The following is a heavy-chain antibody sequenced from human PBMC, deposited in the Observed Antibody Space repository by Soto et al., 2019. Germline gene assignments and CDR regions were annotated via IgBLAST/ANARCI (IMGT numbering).Heavy chain of an antibody. J-gene: IGHJ1*01. V-gene: IGHV1-18*01. CDR3: GYSLGFQVNRS. CDR1: GYTFTSYG. CDR2: ISAYNGNT. D-gene: IGHD1-20*01. Sequence: GASVKVSCKASGYTFTSYGISWVRQAPGQGLEWMGWISAYNGNTNYAQKLQGRVTMTTDTSTSTAYMELRSLRSDDTAVYYCGYSLGFQVNRSWSQRTSVPVSS.